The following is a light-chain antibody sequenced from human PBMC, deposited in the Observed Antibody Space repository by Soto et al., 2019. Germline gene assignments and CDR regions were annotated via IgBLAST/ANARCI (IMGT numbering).Light chain of an antibody. J-gene: IGKJ4*01. CDR2: DAS. CDR1: QSISSW. Sequence: DIQITQSPSTLSSSVGDRVTITCLSSQSISSWLAWYQQKPGKAPKLLIYDASSLESGVPSRFSGSGSGTEFTLTISSLQPDDFATYYCQQYNSISPLFGGGTKVDIK. CDR3: QQYNSISPL. V-gene: IGKV1-5*01.